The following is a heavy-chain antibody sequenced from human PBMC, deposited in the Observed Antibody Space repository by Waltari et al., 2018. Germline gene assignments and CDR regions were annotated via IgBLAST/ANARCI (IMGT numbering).Heavy chain of an antibody. J-gene: IGHJ4*02. CDR2: IIPIFGTA. Sequence: QVQLVQSGAEVKKPGSSVKVSCKASGGTFSSYAISWVRQAPGQGLEWMGGIIPIFGTANYAQKVQGRVTNTADESTRTAYMELSSVRSEDTAVYYWARYDSSGSRGHCWGQGTLVTVSS. CDR3: ARYDSSGSRGHC. D-gene: IGHD3-22*01. V-gene: IGHV1-69*01. CDR1: GGTFSSYA.